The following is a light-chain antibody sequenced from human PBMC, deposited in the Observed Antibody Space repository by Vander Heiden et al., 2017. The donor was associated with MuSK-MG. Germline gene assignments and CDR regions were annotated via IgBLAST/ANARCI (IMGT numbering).Light chain of an antibody. J-gene: IGKJ4*01. CDR3: QQYDTLPELT. Sequence: DIQMTQSPSSLSASVGDRVTITCQASQDISNYLNWYQQKPGKAPKLLIYDASNLETGVPSRFSGSGSGTDFTFTISSLQPEDIATYYCQQYDTLPELTLGSGANV. V-gene: IGKV1-33*01. CDR1: QDISNY. CDR2: DAS.